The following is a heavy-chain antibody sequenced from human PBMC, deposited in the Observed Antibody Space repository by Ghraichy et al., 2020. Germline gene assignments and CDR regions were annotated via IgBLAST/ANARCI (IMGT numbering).Heavy chain of an antibody. CDR3: ARGAPVTPGLYGMDV. J-gene: IGHJ6*02. CDR1: GGSFSGYY. V-gene: IGHV4-34*01. D-gene: IGHD4-11*01. CDR2: INHSGIT. Sequence: SQTLSLTCAVYGGSFSGYYWSWIRQPPGKGLEWIGEINHSGITNYNPSLKSRVTISVDTSKNQFSLKLSSVTAADTAVYYCARGAPVTPGLYGMDVWGQGTTVTVSS.